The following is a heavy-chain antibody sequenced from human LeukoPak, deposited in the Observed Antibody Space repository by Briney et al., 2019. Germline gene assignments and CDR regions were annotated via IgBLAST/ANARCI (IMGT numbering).Heavy chain of an antibody. Sequence: PGGSLRLSCAASGFTFSSYGMHWVRQAPGKGLEWVAVISYDGSNKYYADSVKGRFTISRDNSKNTLYLQMNNLRAEDTAVYYCAKNPSMTTVTFYFDYWGQGTLVTVSS. D-gene: IGHD4-17*01. CDR3: AKNPSMTTVTFYFDY. CDR2: ISYDGSNK. V-gene: IGHV3-30*18. J-gene: IGHJ4*02. CDR1: GFTFSSYG.